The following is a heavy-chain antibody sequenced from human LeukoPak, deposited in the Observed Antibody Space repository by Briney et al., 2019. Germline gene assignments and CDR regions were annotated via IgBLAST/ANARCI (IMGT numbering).Heavy chain of an antibody. CDR3: ASDYYDSSGYGY. D-gene: IGHD3-22*01. J-gene: IGHJ4*02. CDR2: LIPIFGTA. CDR1: GGTFSSYA. Sequence: SVKVSCKASGGTFSSYAISWVRQAPGQGLEWMGGLIPIFGTANYAQKFQGRVTITADESTSTAYMELSSLRSEDTAVYYCASDYYDSSGYGYWGQGTLVTVSS. V-gene: IGHV1-69*13.